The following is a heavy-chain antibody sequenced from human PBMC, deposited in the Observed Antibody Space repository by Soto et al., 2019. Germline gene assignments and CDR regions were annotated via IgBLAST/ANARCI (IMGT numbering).Heavy chain of an antibody. D-gene: IGHD6-13*01. J-gene: IGHJ4*02. CDR2: IYYSGSI. CDR1: GGSISSYY. CDR3: ARGISSSWYSY. V-gene: IGHV4-59*01. Sequence: SETLSLTCTVSGGSISSYYWSWIRQPPGKGLEWIGYIYYSGSINYNPSLKSRVTISVDTSKNQFSLKLTSVTAADAAVYYCARGISSSWYSYWGQGTLVTVSS.